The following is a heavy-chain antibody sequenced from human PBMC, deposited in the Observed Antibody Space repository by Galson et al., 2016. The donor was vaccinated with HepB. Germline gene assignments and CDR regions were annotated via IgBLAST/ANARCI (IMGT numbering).Heavy chain of an antibody. CDR1: GFTFSSYS. J-gene: IGHJ4*02. CDR2: ISWSSDNI. V-gene: IGHV3-9*01. D-gene: IGHD6-19*01. Sequence: SLRLSCAASGFTFSSYSMNWVRQAPGKGLEWVSGISWSSDNIRYADSVKGRFTISRDNAKDSLYMQMNSLRAEDTAFYYCARDRSRSVAGSDFEFWGQGTLVTVSS. CDR3: ARDRSRSVAGSDFEF.